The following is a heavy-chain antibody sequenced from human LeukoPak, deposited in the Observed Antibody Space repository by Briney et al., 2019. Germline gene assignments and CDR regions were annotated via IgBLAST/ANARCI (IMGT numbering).Heavy chain of an antibody. CDR1: GFTFSNYG. CDR2: IRYDGNNK. V-gene: IGHV3-30*02. Sequence: GGSLRLSCAASGFTFSNYGMHWVRQAPGKGLEWVAFIRYDGNNKYYADSVRGRFTISRDNAKNSLYLQMNSLRAEDTAVYYCARDRTYYYESSGYGMDVWGQGTTVTVSS. D-gene: IGHD3-22*01. CDR3: ARDRTYYYESSGYGMDV. J-gene: IGHJ6*02.